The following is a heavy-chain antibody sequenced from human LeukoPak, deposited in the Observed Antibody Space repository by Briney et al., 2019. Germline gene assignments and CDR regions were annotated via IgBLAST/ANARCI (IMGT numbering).Heavy chain of an antibody. J-gene: IGHJ4*02. CDR3: ATDKAGGMGAMDY. CDR1: GYSISSGYY. Sequence: ETLSLTCTVSGYSISSGYYWGWVRQAPGKGLEWVSSISSSSSYIYYADSVKGRFTISRDNAKNSLYLQMNSLRAEDTAVYYCATDKAGGMGAMDYWGQGTLVTVSS. V-gene: IGHV3-21*01. CDR2: ISSSSSYI. D-gene: IGHD1-26*01.